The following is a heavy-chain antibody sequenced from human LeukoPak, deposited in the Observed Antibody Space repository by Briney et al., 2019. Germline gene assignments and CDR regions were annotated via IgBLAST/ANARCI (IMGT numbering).Heavy chain of an antibody. CDR2: IWRDGSNK. CDR3: ARGARYFDWLSLTSGWFDP. D-gene: IGHD3-9*01. CDR1: GFTFNSHG. V-gene: IGHV3-33*01. Sequence: PGGSLRLSCAASGFTFNSHGIYWVRQAPGKGLEWVAVIWRDGSNKYYADSVKGRFTISRDNSKNTVYLQMNSLRVDDTAVYYCARGARYFDWLSLTSGWFDPWGQGTLVTVSS. J-gene: IGHJ5*02.